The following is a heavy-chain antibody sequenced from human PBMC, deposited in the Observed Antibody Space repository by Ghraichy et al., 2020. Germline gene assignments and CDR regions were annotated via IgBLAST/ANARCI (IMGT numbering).Heavy chain of an antibody. CDR3: AKGGREVATIYTHEKNGMDV. CDR1: GFTFSSYA. V-gene: IGHV3-23*01. Sequence: GGSLRLSCAASGFTFSSYAMSWVRQAPGKGLEWVSAISGSGGSTYYADSVKGRFTISRDNSKNTLYLQMNSLRAEDMAVYYCAKGGREVATIYTHEKNGMDVWGQGTTVTVSS. J-gene: IGHJ6*02. CDR2: ISGSGGST. D-gene: IGHD5-12*01.